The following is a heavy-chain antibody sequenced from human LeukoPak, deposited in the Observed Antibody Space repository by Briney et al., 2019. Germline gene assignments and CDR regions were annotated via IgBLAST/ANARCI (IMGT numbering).Heavy chain of an antibody. Sequence: SETLSLTCTVSGGSISSSSYYWGWIRQPPGKGLEWIGSIYYSGSTYYNPSLKSRVTISVDTSKNQFSLKLSSVTAADTAVYYCARASWEDYYYYYYMDVWGKGTTVTVSS. CDR3: ARASWEDYYYYYYMDV. J-gene: IGHJ6*03. V-gene: IGHV4-39*01. D-gene: IGHD7-27*01. CDR1: GGSISSSSYY. CDR2: IYYSGST.